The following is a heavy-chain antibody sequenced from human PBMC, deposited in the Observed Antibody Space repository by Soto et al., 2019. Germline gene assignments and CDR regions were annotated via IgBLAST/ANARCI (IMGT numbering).Heavy chain of an antibody. J-gene: IGHJ4*02. D-gene: IGHD4-4*01. CDR3: ARVGFMTTVTPLGYFDY. V-gene: IGHV4-39*01. CDR1: GGSISSSSYY. CDR2: IYYSGST. Sequence: SETLSLTCTVSGGSISSSSYYWGWIRQPPGKGLEWIGSIYYSGSTYYNPSLKSRVTISVDTSKNQFSLKLSSVTAADTAVYYCARVGFMTTVTPLGYFDYWGQGILVNVSS.